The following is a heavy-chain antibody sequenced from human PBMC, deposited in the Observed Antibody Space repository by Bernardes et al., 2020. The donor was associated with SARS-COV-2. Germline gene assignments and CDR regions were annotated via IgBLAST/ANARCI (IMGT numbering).Heavy chain of an antibody. CDR2: INHSGST. V-gene: IGHV4-34*01. CDR1: GGSFSGYY. J-gene: IGHJ5*02. D-gene: IGHD6-13*01. CDR3: ARRSRASNSWYVNWFDP. Sequence: SETLSLTCAVYGGSFSGYYWTWIRQPPGKGLEWIGEINHSGSTNYNPSLKSRVTISVDTSKNQFSLKLSSVTAADTAVYYCARRSRASNSWYVNWFDPWGQGTLVTVSS.